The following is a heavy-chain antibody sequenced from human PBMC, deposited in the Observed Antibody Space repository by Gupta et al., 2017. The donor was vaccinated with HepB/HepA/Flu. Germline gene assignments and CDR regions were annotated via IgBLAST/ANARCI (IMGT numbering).Heavy chain of an antibody. D-gene: IGHD6-19*01. V-gene: IGHV3-23*01. CDR3: AKGNLYSSGWHPPGY. Sequence: EVQLLESGGGLVQPGGSLRLSCAASAFTFSSSARSWVRQAPGKGLEWVSAISGSGGSTYYADSVKGRFTISRDNSKNTLYLQMNSLRAEDTAVYYCAKGNLYSSGWHPPGYWGQGTLVTVSS. CDR2: ISGSGGST. CDR1: AFTFSSSA. J-gene: IGHJ4*02.